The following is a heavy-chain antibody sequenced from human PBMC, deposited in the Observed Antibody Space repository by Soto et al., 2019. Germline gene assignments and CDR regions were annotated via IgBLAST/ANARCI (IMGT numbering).Heavy chain of an antibody. J-gene: IGHJ6*02. Sequence: SVKVSCKASGGTFSSYAISWVRQAPGQGLEWMGGIIPIFGTANYAQKFQGRVTITADESTSTAYMELSSLRSEDTAVYYCARGIVVVPAAMNYYYYGMDVWGQGTTVTVSS. CDR1: GGTFSSYA. D-gene: IGHD2-2*01. V-gene: IGHV1-69*13. CDR3: ARGIVVVPAAMNYYYYGMDV. CDR2: IIPIFGTA.